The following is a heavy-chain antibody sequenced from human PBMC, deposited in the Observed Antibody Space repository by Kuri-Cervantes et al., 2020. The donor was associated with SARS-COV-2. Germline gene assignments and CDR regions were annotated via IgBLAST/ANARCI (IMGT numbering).Heavy chain of an antibody. CDR3: ARDLGPYGLEAASYSSSGCYGMDV. Sequence: ASVKVSCKASGYTFTGYYMHWVRQAPGQGLEWMGWINPNSGGTNYAQKFQGWVTMTRDTSISTAYMELSRLRSDDTAVYYCARDLGPYGLEAASYSSSGCYGMDVWGQGTTVTVSS. V-gene: IGHV1-2*04. J-gene: IGHJ6*02. CDR1: GYTFTGYY. D-gene: IGHD6-6*01. CDR2: INPNSGGT.